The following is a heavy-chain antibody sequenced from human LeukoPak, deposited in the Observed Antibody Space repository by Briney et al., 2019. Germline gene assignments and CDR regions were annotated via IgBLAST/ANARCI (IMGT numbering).Heavy chain of an antibody. CDR2: ISSSSSYI. CDR1: GFTFSSYS. CDR3: ARAYYYGSGSIRFNDY. D-gene: IGHD3-10*01. J-gene: IGHJ4*02. V-gene: IGHV3-21*01. Sequence: GGSLRLSCAASGFTFSSYSMKWVRQAPGKGLEWVSSISSSSSYIYYADSVKGRFTIPRDNAKNSLYLQMNSLRAEDTAVYYCARAYYYGSGSIRFNDYWGQGTLVTVSS.